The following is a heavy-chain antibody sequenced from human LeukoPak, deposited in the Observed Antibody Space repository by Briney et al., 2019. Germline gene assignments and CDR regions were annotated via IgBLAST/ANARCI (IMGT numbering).Heavy chain of an antibody. V-gene: IGHV4-59*01. J-gene: IGHJ4*02. D-gene: IGHD1-1*01. CDR1: GDPMSSFY. CDR2: IYSSGST. CDR3: ARVEVGYWNHDY. Sequence: SETLSLTCTVSGDPMSSFYWSWIRQPPGKGLEWIGYIYSSGSTNYNPSLKSRVTISVDTSKKQFSLKLTSVTAANTAVYYCARVEVGYWNHDYWGQGTLVTVSS.